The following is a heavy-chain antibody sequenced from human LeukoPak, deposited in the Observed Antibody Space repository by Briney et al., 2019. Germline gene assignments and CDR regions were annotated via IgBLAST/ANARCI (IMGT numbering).Heavy chain of an antibody. D-gene: IGHD2/OR15-2a*01. CDR3: ARCGRNNRGYYYMED. J-gene: IGHJ6*03. Sequence: SETLSLTCTVSGGSISGYSWSWIRPPPGKGLEWIGYTHYSGSSNYNPSLKSRVTISVDTSKNQFSLKVSSVTAADTAVYYCARCGRNNRGYYYMEDWGKGTTVTVSS. CDR1: GGSISGYS. CDR2: THYSGSS. V-gene: IGHV4-59*01.